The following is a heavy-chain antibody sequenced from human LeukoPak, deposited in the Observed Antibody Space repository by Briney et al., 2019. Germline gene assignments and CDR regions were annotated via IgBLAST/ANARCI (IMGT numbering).Heavy chain of an antibody. D-gene: IGHD5-24*01. V-gene: IGHV3-21*04. CDR1: GFTFSSYS. CDR2: ITSSSTYI. CDR3: AKSGYNRFDY. Sequence: GGSLRLSCAASGFTFSSYSMNWVRQAPGKGLEWVSSITSSSTYIYYADSVKGRFTISRDNAKNSLYLQMNSLRAEDTAVYYCAKSGYNRFDYWGQGTLVTVSS. J-gene: IGHJ4*02.